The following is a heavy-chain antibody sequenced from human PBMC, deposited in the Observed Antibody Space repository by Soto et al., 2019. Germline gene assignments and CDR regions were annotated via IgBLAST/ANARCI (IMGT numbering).Heavy chain of an antibody. CDR2: IYYSGST. CDR1: GGSISSSSYY. CDR3: AGIPAAIGVGWFDP. D-gene: IGHD2-2*02. J-gene: IGHJ5*02. Sequence: QLQLQESGPGLVKPSETLSLPCTVSGGSISSSSYYWGWIRQPPGKGLEWIGSIYYSGSTYYNPSLKSRVTISADTSKNQFSLKLSAVTAADTTVYYCAGIPAAIGVGWFDPWGQGTLVTVSS. V-gene: IGHV4-39*01.